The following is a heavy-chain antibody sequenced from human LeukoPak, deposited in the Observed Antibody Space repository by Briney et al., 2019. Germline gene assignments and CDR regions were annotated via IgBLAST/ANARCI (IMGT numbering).Heavy chain of an antibody. Sequence: PGGSLRLSCAASGFTFRNYAIYWVRQAPGKGLEWVSGISGSGGDTYFADSLKGRFTISRDHSKNTVFLQMDRLRAEDTAVYYCAKTTAGNSSGRYPGWPVDYWGQGTLVTVSS. J-gene: IGHJ4*02. CDR1: GFTFRNYA. V-gene: IGHV3-23*01. CDR2: ISGSGGDT. CDR3: AKTTAGNSSGRYPGWPVDY. D-gene: IGHD6-19*01.